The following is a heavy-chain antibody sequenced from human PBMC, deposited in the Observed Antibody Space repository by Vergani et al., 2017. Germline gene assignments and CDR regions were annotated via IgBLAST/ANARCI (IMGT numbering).Heavy chain of an antibody. CDR1: GFTFSDYY. V-gene: IGHV3-11*04. Sequence: QVQLVQSGGGLVKPGGSLTLSCAASGFTFSDYYMSWIRQAPGKGLEWVSYISSSGSPIYYADSVTGRVTIARDKAKNTLYMQMNSLRAEDTGVYYCARDRYKLGSGSDPYCNFYGLDVWGQGTAVTVSS. D-gene: IGHD3-10*01. CDR2: ISSSGSPI. J-gene: IGHJ6*02. CDR3: ARDRYKLGSGSDPYCNFYGLDV.